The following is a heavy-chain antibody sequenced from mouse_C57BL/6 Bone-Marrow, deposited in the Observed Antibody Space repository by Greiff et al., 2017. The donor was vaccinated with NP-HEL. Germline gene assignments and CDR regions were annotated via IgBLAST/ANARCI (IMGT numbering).Heavy chain of an antibody. D-gene: IGHD2-13*01. J-gene: IGHJ2*01. CDR1: GFNIKDDY. Sequence: VQLKESGAELVRPGASVKLSCTASGFNIKDDYMHWVKQRPEQGLEWIGWIDPENGDTEYASKFQGKATITADTSSNTAYLQLSSLTSEDTAVYYCTTLTAYYFDYWGQGTTLTVSS. V-gene: IGHV14-4*01. CDR2: IDPENGDT. CDR3: TTLTAYYFDY.